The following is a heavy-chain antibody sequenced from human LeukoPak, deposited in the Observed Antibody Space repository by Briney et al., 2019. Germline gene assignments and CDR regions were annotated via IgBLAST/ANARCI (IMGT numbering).Heavy chain of an antibody. CDR1: GFTLSDAW. Sequence: GGSLRLSCAASGFTLSDAWMSWVRQAPGMGLEWVGRIKSKTDGGTTDYAAPVKGRFTISRDDSKTTLYLQINSLRTDDTAVYYCTADMPTSSRASDYWGQGTLVTVSS. CDR2: IKSKTDGGTT. J-gene: IGHJ4*02. V-gene: IGHV3-15*01. CDR3: TADMPTSSRASDY. D-gene: IGHD1-26*01.